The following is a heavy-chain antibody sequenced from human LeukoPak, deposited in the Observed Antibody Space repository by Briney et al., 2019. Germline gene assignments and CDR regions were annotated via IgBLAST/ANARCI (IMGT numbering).Heavy chain of an antibody. Sequence: ASVKVSCKASGYTFTGYYMHWVRQAPGQGLEWMGWINPNNGGTKYAQNFQGRVTMTRDTSISTAYMELDRLRFDDTAVYYCTKLARAPRDFDYWGQGTLVTVSS. J-gene: IGHJ4*01. CDR2: INPNNGGT. V-gene: IGHV1-2*02. D-gene: IGHD2-8*01. CDR3: TKLARAPRDFDY. CDR1: GYTFTGYY.